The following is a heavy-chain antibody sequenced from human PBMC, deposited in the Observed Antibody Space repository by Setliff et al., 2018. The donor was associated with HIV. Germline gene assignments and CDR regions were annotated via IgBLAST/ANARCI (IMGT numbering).Heavy chain of an antibody. D-gene: IGHD1-7*01. Sequence: ASVKVSCKASGYTFTGYYMHWVRQAPGQGLEWMGCINLNTGNTNYAQKFQGRVIVTRDTSINTAYVELRSLRLDDTAVYFCAADPQTGTTSYDAFDIWGQGTVVTVSS. V-gene: IGHV1-2*02. CDR3: AADPQTGTTSYDAFDI. CDR1: GYTFTGYY. J-gene: IGHJ3*02. CDR2: INLNTGNT.